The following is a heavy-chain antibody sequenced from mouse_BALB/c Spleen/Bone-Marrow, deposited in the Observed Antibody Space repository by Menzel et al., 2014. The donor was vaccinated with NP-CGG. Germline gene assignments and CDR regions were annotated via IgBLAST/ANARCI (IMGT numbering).Heavy chain of an antibody. D-gene: IGHD1-1*01. CDR1: GFTFSSFG. V-gene: IGHV5-17*02. CDR3: ARSGIGYYYGSNSYAMDY. Sequence: EVQRVESGGGLVQPGGSRKLSCAASGFTFSSFGMHRVRQAPEKGLEWVAYISSGSSTIYYADTVKGRFTISRDNPKNTLFLQMTSLRSEDTAMYYCARSGIGYYYGSNSYAMDYWGQGTSVTVSS. J-gene: IGHJ4*01. CDR2: ISSGSSTI.